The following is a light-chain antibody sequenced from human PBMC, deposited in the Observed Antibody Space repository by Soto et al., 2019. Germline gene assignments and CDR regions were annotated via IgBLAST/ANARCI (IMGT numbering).Light chain of an antibody. CDR3: QQYNTYSA. CDR1: QSISIW. CDR2: DAS. Sequence: DIQMTQSPSTLSASVGDRVTITCRASQSISIWLAWYQQKPGKAPNLLIYDASSLESGVPSRFSGSGSGTEFTLTISSLQADDFATYYCQQYNTYSAFGPGTKVDIK. V-gene: IGKV1-5*01. J-gene: IGKJ3*01.